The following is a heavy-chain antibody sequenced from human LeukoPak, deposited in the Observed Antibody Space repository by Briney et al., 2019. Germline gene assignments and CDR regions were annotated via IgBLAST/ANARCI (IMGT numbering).Heavy chain of an antibody. Sequence: SETLSLTCTVSGGFISSYYWSWIRQPAGKGLEWIGRIYTSGSTNYNPSLKSRVTMSVDTSKNQFSLKLSSVTAADTAVYYCARDVVGATFDAFDIWGQGTMVTVSS. CDR1: GGFISSYY. J-gene: IGHJ3*02. D-gene: IGHD1-26*01. CDR2: IYTSGST. CDR3: ARDVVGATFDAFDI. V-gene: IGHV4-4*07.